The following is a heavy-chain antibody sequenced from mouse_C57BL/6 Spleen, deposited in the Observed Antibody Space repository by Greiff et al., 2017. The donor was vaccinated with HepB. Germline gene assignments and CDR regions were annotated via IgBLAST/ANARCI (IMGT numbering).Heavy chain of an antibody. CDR3: ARRSRQLRRPDY. D-gene: IGHD3-2*02. Sequence: VQLQQSGPELVKPGASVKIPCKASGYTFTDYNMDWVKQSHGKSLEWIGDINPNNGGTIYNQNFKGKATLTVDKSSSTAYMELRSLTSEDTAVYYCARRSRQLRRPDYWGQGTTLTVSS. CDR2: INPNNGGT. V-gene: IGHV1-18*01. J-gene: IGHJ2*01. CDR1: GYTFTDYN.